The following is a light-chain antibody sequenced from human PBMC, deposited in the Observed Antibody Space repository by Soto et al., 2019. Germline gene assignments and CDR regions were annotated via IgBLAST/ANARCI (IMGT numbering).Light chain of an antibody. CDR1: ESLSSSY. CDR3: HQHGSSSWT. V-gene: IGKV3-20*01. CDR2: AAS. J-gene: IGKJ1*01. Sequence: EIVLRQSPGTLSLSPGDRATLSCRASESLSSSYLAWYQVKPGQAPSLLIYAASYRATDIPHRFSGSGSGTDFTLTISRLEPEDFAVYFCHQHGSSSWTFGQETRVEI.